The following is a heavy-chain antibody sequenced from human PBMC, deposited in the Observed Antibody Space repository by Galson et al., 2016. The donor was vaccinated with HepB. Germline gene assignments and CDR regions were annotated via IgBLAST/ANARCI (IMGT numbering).Heavy chain of an antibody. Sequence: SLRLSCAGSGFTFDTYPLHWVRQAPGKGLEWIAIVWRDGSKQYYADSVKGRFNISRDNSENILYLQMNSVRVDDTAVYYCVRGDKVARSLFLYWGQGSPVIVSS. J-gene: IGHJ4*02. CDR1: GFTFDTYP. V-gene: IGHV3-33*01. CDR3: VRGDKVARSLFLY. CDR2: VWRDGSKQ. D-gene: IGHD5-12*01.